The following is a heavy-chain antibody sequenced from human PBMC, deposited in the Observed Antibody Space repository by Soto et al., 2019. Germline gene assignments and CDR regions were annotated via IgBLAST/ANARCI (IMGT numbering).Heavy chain of an antibody. V-gene: IGHV2-26*01. CDR3: ERMPGSSGWYDH. Sequence: QVTLKESGPVLVKPTENITLTGTVSGFSLSNARMGVSWIRQPPGKALEWLAHIFSNDEKYYSTSLKIRLTISNDTAKSQVVLTRTNMEPVDTATYYCERMPGSSGWYDHWGQGTLVTVSS. D-gene: IGHD6-19*01. CDR1: GFSLSNARMG. CDR2: IFSNDEK. J-gene: IGHJ5*02.